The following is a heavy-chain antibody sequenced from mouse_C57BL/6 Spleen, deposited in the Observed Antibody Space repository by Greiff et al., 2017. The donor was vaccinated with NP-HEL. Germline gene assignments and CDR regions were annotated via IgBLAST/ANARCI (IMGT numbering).Heavy chain of an antibody. CDR1: GYTFTDYY. V-gene: IGHV1-26*01. CDR3: ARSLSEAMDY. Sequence: VQLKESGPELVKPGASVKISCKASGYTFTDYYMNWVKQSHGKSLEWIGDINPNNGGTSYNQKFKGKATLTVDKSSSTAYMELRSLTSEDSAVYYCARSLSEAMDYWGQGTSVTVSS. J-gene: IGHJ4*01. D-gene: IGHD6-5*01. CDR2: INPNNGGT.